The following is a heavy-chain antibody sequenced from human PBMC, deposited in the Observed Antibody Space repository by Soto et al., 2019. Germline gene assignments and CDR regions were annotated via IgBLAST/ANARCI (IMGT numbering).Heavy chain of an antibody. CDR1: GFTFSSYG. CDR3: ARGPQALWGVDESNFDY. D-gene: IGHD3-16*01. Sequence: GGSLRLSCAASGFTFSSYGMHWVRQAPGKGLEWVAVIWYDGSNKYYADSVKGRFTISRDNSKNTLYLQMNSLRAEDTAVYYCARGPQALWGVDESNFDYWGQGTLVTVSS. CDR2: IWYDGSNK. J-gene: IGHJ4*02. V-gene: IGHV3-33*01.